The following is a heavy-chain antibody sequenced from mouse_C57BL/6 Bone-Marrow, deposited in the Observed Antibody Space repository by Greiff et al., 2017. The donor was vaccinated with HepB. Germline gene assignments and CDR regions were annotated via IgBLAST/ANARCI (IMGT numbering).Heavy chain of an antibody. Sequence: VQLQQSGAELVKPGASVKLSCTASGFNIKDYYMHWVKQRTEQGLEWIGRIDPEDGETKYAPKFQGKATIPADTSSNTAYLQLSSLTSEDTAVYYCAYYYGSRYWYFDVWGTGTTVTVSS. CDR2: IDPEDGET. CDR3: AYYYGSRYWYFDV. V-gene: IGHV14-2*01. CDR1: GFNIKDYY. D-gene: IGHD1-1*01. J-gene: IGHJ1*03.